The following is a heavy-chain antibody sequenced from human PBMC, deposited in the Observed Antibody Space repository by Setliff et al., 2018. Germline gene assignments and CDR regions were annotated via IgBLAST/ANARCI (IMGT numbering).Heavy chain of an antibody. Sequence: ASVKVSCKTSGFMFYTFGFSWVRHVPEQGFEWMGCISGYNGNTNYAQKFQDRVTVTMDTSTSTVYMELRSLRSDDTAVYYCVRTFNGSPADRWGQGTLVTVSS. CDR1: GFMFYTFG. J-gene: IGHJ5*02. D-gene: IGHD2-2*01. V-gene: IGHV1-18*01. CDR2: ISGYNGNT. CDR3: VRTFNGSPADR.